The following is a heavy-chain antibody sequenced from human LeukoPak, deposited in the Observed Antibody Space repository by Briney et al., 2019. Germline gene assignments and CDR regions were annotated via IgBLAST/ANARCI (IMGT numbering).Heavy chain of an antibody. CDR2: IYTSGST. D-gene: IGHD3-10*01. CDR3: ARVEWFGEIFDY. J-gene: IGHJ4*02. Sequence: PSETLSLTCTVSGDSISSYYWSWIRQPPGKGLEWIGRIYTSGSTNYNPSLKSRVTISVDTSKNQFSLKLSSVTAADTAVYYCARVEWFGEIFDYWGQGTLVTVSS. CDR1: GDSISSYY. V-gene: IGHV4-4*08.